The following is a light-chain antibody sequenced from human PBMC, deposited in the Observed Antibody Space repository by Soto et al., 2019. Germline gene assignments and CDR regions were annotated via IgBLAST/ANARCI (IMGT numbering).Light chain of an antibody. V-gene: IGKV1-39*01. CDR2: AAS. Sequence: DIQMTQSPSSLSASVGDRVTITCRASQTVRSDLNWYQQKPGTAPKVLIYAASSLQSGVPSRFSGSGSGTDFTLTISSLQPEDFATYYCQQSYSIPITFGQGTRLEIK. CDR3: QQSYSIPIT. J-gene: IGKJ5*01. CDR1: QTVRSD.